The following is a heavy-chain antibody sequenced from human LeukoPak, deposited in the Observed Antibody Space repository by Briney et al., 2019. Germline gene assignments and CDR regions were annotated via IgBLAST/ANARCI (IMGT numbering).Heavy chain of an antibody. J-gene: IGHJ4*02. D-gene: IGHD5-18*01. CDR3: ARARGYSYGYPDY. V-gene: IGHV4-61*10. CDR2: IYYSGST. CDR1: GGSISSGSYY. Sequence: PSETLSLTCTVSGGSISSGSYYWSWIRQPAGKGLEWIGYIYYSGSTNYNPSLKSRVTISVDTSKNQFSLNLSSVTAADTAVYYCARARGYSYGYPDYWGQGTLVTVSS.